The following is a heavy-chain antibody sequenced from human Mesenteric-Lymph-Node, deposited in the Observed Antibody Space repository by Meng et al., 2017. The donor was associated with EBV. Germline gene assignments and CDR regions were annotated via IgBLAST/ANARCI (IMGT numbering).Heavy chain of an antibody. CDR1: GYTFTSYG. CDR2: ISAYKGNT. CDR3: ARIAGSGWNFDY. V-gene: IGHV1-18*01. Sequence: GRRGELGAGVDGPGASGRGSGKASGYTFTSYGITWVQQAPGQVLEWMGRISAYKGNTNYAQKQQGRVTMTTDTSTTKAYMELRSLGSDEKAVYYCARIAGSGWNFDYWGQGTLVTVSS. D-gene: IGHD6-19*01. J-gene: IGHJ4*02.